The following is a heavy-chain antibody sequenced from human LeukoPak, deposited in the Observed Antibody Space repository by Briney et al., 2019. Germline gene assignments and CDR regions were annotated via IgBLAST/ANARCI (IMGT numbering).Heavy chain of an antibody. J-gene: IGHJ5*02. CDR3: ARLIAVADSWFDL. D-gene: IGHD6-19*01. CDR1: GFTFSDYS. CDR2: INQDGSEK. V-gene: IGHV3-7*01. Sequence: GGSLRLSCAASGFTFSDYSMNWVRQAPGKGLEWVANINQDGSEKYYVDSVKGRFTISRDNAKNSLYLQMNSLRAEDTAVYYCARLIAVADSWFDLWGRGTLVTVSS.